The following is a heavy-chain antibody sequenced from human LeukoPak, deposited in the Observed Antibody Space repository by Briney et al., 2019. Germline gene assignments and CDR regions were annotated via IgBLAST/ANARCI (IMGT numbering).Heavy chain of an antibody. V-gene: IGHV3-66*01. CDR3: ARVYYSDSSGYDYYFHH. CDR2: IYAGGST. D-gene: IGHD3-22*01. J-gene: IGHJ1*01. Sequence: QTGGSLRLSCAASGFTVSSNYMSWVRQVPGKGLEWVSIIYAGGSTYYADSVKGRFTISRDKSENTLYLQMNSLRVEDTAVYYCARVYYSDSSGYDYYFHHWGQGTLVTVSS. CDR1: GFTVSSNY.